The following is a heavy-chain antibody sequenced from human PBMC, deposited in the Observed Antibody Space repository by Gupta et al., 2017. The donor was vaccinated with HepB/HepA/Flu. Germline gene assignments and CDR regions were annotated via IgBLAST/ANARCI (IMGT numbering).Heavy chain of an antibody. Sequence: EVQLVESGGGLVQPGRSLRLSCAASGFTFDDYAMHWVRQAHGKGLEWVSGISWNSGSIGYADSVKGRFTISRDNAKNSLHLQMNSLRAEDTALYYCAKDMDFFAAAGGYYYGMDVWGQGTTVTVSS. CDR1: GFTFDDYA. D-gene: IGHD6-13*01. J-gene: IGHJ6*02. CDR3: AKDMDFFAAAGGYYYGMDV. CDR2: ISWNSGSI. V-gene: IGHV3-9*01.